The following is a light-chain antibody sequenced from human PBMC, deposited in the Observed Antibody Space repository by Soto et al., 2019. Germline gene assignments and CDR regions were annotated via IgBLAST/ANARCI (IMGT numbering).Light chain of an antibody. J-gene: IGLJ3*02. CDR3: QSYDSSLSAL. V-gene: IGLV1-40*01. Sequence: QSVLTQPPSVSGAPGQRVTISCTGSSSNIGAVYDVHWYQQLPGTAPKLLIYGNSNRPSGVPDRLSGSKSGTSASLAITGLQAEDEADYYCQSYDSSLSALFGGGTKLTVL. CDR2: GNS. CDR1: SSNIGAVYD.